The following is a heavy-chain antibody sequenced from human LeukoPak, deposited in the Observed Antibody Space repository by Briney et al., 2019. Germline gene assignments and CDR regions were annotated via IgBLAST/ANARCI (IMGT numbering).Heavy chain of an antibody. CDR1: GFTFSDYY. D-gene: IGHD4-17*01. J-gene: IGHJ4*02. CDR3: ARTSSRGDYVRY. Sequence: PGGSLRLSCAASGFTFSDYYMSWIRQAPGKGLEWGSYISSSGSTIYYADSVKGRFTISRDNAKNSLYLQMNSLRAEDTAVYYCARTSSRGDYVRYWGQGTLVTVSS. CDR2: ISSSGSTI. V-gene: IGHV3-11*01.